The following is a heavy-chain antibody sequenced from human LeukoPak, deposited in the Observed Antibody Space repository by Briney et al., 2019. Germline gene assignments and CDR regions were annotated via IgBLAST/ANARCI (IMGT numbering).Heavy chain of an antibody. J-gene: IGHJ4*02. CDR3: ARSVYVRSGYYPYDY. V-gene: IGHV4-4*07. D-gene: IGHD3-3*01. Sequence: SETLSLTCSVSGVSISAYYWSWIRQPAGKGLEWIGRIYPGESIYASENTNYNPSLKSRVSMSGDTSKNQVSLKLRSVTAADTAVYYCARSVYVRSGYYPYDYWGQGTLVTVSS. CDR1: GVSISAYY. CDR2: IYPGESIYASENT.